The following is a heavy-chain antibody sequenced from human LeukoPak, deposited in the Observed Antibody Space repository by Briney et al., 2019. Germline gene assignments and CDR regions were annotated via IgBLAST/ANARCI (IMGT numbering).Heavy chain of an antibody. D-gene: IGHD1-7*01. CDR2: IYYSGST. CDR3: ARRVAGSGTSYFDR. Sequence: SQTLSLTCTVSGGSISSGGYYWSWIRQHPGKGLEWIGYIYYSGSTYYNPSLKSRVTISVDTSKNQFSLKLSSVTAADTAVYYCARRVAGSGTSYFDRWGQGTPVIVSS. CDR1: GGSISSGGYY. V-gene: IGHV4-31*03. J-gene: IGHJ4*02.